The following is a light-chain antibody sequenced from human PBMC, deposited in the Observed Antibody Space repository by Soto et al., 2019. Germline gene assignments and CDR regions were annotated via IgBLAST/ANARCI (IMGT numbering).Light chain of an antibody. Sequence: QSALTQPASVSGSPGQSITISCTGTRSDVGAYNYVSWYQRHPGKGPKLLIYDVTKRPSGVSNRFSGSKSGNTASLTISGIQAEDEGDYYCGSITRSSTSVFGTGTKLTVL. V-gene: IGLV2-14*01. CDR2: DVT. CDR3: GSITRSSTSV. J-gene: IGLJ1*01. CDR1: RSDVGAYNY.